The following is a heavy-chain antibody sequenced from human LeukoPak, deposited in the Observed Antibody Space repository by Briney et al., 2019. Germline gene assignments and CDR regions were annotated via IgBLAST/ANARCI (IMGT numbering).Heavy chain of an antibody. CDR1: GFTFSSYA. V-gene: IGHV3-23*01. CDR3: ARDIQLST. Sequence: GGSLRLSCAASGFTFSSYAVTWVRQAPGKGLEWVSGITGSGDTTFYADSVKGRFTISRDNSKDTLFLQMNSLRAEDTAIYYCARDIQLSTWGLGTMVTVSS. J-gene: IGHJ3*01. CDR2: ITGSGDTT. D-gene: IGHD5-24*01.